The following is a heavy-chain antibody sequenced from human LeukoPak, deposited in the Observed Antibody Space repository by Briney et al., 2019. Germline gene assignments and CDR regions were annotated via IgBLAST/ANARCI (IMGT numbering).Heavy chain of an antibody. J-gene: IGHJ4*02. CDR2: IYYSGNS. D-gene: IGHD3-16*01. CDR1: GGSISSGDNY. CDR3: ARGASEGGPPGGGEFDY. Sequence: PSQTLSLTCTVSGGSISSGDNYWGWIRQHPGKGLEWIGFIYYSGNSFYNPSLESRVTISVDTSRNQFSLKLNSVSAADTAVYYCARGASEGGPPGGGEFDYWGQGTLVTVSS. V-gene: IGHV4-31*03.